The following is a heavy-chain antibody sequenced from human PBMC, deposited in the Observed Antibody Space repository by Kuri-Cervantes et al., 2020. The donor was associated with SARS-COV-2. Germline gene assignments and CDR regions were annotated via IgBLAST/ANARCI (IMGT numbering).Heavy chain of an antibody. Sequence: GESLKISCAASGFTLSSYAMHWVRQAPGKGLEWVAVISYDGSNKYYADSVKGRFTISRDNSKNTLYLQMNSLRAEDTAVYYCARANGGSYWYLHYWGQGTLVTVSS. CDR3: ARANGGSYWYLHY. J-gene: IGHJ4*02. CDR1: GFTLSSYA. D-gene: IGHD1-26*01. V-gene: IGHV3-30-3*01. CDR2: ISYDGSNK.